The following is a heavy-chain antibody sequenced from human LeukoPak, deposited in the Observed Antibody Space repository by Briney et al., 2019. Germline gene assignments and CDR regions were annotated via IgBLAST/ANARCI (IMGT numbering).Heavy chain of an antibody. J-gene: IGHJ5*02. CDR2: IYYTGVT. V-gene: IGHV4-39*07. CDR1: GGYIITSGHY. Sequence: PSETLSLTCTVSGGYIITSGHYWGWIRQPPGKGLEWIGNIYYTGVTSTNPFFRSRMSISVDTSKNQFSLNLTSVTAADAAVYYCARERSSSGGHSWFDPWGQGTLVTVSS. CDR3: ARERSSSGGHSWFDP. D-gene: IGHD4-23*01.